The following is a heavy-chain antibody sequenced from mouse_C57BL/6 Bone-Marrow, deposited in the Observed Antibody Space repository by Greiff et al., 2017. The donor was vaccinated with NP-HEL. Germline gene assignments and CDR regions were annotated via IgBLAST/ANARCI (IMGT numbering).Heavy chain of an antibody. Sequence: QVQLQQSGAELVRPGTSVKMSCTASGYTFTNYWIGWAKQRPGHGLEWIGDIYPGGGYTTYNEKFKGKATLTADKSSSTAYMQFSSLTSEDSAIYYCARKGPSMVTTSYFDYWGQGTTLTVSS. V-gene: IGHV1-63*01. CDR3: ARKGPSMVTTSYFDY. J-gene: IGHJ2*01. D-gene: IGHD2-9*01. CDR1: GYTFTNYW. CDR2: IYPGGGYT.